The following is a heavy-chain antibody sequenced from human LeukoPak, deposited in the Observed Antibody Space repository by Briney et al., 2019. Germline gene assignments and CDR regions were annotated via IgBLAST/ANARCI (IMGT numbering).Heavy chain of an antibody. V-gene: IGHV3-30*02. CDR3: AKGSPIYYIDY. CDR1: GFTFSSYG. Sequence: PGGSLRLSCAASGFTFSSYGMHWVRQAPGKGLEWVSFINYNGRNNYYADSVKGRFTISRDSSKNTLSLQMNSLRDEDTAVYYCAKGSPIYYIDYWGQGTLVTVSS. D-gene: IGHD3-10*01. CDR2: INYNGRNN. J-gene: IGHJ4*02.